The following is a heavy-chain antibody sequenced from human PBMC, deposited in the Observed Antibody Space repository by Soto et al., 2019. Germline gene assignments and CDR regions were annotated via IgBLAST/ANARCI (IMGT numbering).Heavy chain of an antibody. D-gene: IGHD1-1*01. CDR2: IKQDGSEK. CDR3: ARDGDGYPA. V-gene: IGHV3-7*01. CDR1: GFTFSRNW. Sequence: GGSLRLSCAASGFTFSRNWMSWVRQATGKGLEWVANIKQDGSEKYYADAVKGRFTLSRDNVENSLYLQMNSLRAEDTAVYYCARDGDGYPAWGQGTLVTVS. J-gene: IGHJ5*02.